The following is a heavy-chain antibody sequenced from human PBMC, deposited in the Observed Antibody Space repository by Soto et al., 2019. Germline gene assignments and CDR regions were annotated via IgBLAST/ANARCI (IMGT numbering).Heavy chain of an antibody. V-gene: IGHV4-31*03. CDR3: ARGSDYVYFFDN. Sequence: QVQLQESGPGLVKPSQTLSLTCTVSGGSVSSGGYYWSWIRQPPGKGLEWIGYISYSGNTFYNPSLKSRVTISIDTSKNQFARKLRSVTAADTALFYCARGSDYVYFFDNWGQGTLVTVSS. CDR1: GGSVSSGGYY. D-gene: IGHD1-26*01. J-gene: IGHJ4*02. CDR2: ISYSGNT.